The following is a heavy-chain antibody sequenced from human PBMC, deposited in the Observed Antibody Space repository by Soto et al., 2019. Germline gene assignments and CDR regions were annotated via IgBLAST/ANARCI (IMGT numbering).Heavy chain of an antibody. V-gene: IGHV1-18*01. CDR2: ISAYNANT. Sequence: ASVKVSCKASGYIFPNYGISWVRQAPGRGLEWMGWISAYNANTNYAQKLQGRVTMTTDTSTSTAYMELRSLTSDDTAVYYCVRDLDGSGSYYTDYWGLGTLVTVSS. J-gene: IGHJ4*02. D-gene: IGHD3-10*01. CDR3: VRDLDGSGSYYTDY. CDR1: GYIFPNYG.